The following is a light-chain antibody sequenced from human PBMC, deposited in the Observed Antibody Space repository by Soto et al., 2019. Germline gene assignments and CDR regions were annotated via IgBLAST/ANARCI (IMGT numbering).Light chain of an antibody. Sequence: EIQMTQSPSSLSASVGERATITCRASQGSRNDLVWYQQKPCKAPKRLIYAAASLQSGVPSRFSGSGAGTEVTLTISSLQPDDVATDYCQQYNSYPWTFGQGTKVDIK. CDR2: AAA. J-gene: IGKJ1*01. CDR3: QQYNSYPWT. V-gene: IGKV1-17*01. CDR1: QGSRND.